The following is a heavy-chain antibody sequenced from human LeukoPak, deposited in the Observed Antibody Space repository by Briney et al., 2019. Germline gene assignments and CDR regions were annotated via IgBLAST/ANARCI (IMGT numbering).Heavy chain of an antibody. CDR1: GYTLTELS. J-gene: IGHJ4*02. CDR3: ATHVLLWSNYFDY. Sequence: ASVKVSCKVSGYTLTELSMHWVRQAPGKGLEWMGGFDPEDGETIHAQKFQGRVTMTEDTSTDTAYMELSSLRSEDTAVYYCATHVLLWSNYFDYWGQGTLVTVSS. V-gene: IGHV1-24*01. CDR2: FDPEDGET. D-gene: IGHD3-10*01.